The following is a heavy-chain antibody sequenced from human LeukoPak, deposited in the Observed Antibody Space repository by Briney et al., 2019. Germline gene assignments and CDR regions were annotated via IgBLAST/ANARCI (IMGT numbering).Heavy chain of an antibody. V-gene: IGHV4-61*02. CDR1: GGSIRIGSYY. D-gene: IGHD2-15*01. Sequence: SETLSLTCTVSGGSIRIGSYYWSWIRQPAGKGLEWIGRINTDGSTKYNPPLKSRVTISIDTSKNQFSLKLNSVTAAATAVYYCARETSFCSGATCYLFLDSWGQGARATVSS. J-gene: IGHJ4*02. CDR3: ARETSFCSGATCYLFLDS. CDR2: INTDGST.